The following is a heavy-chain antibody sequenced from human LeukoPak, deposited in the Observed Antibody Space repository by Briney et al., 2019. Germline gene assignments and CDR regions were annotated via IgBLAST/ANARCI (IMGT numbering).Heavy chain of an antibody. V-gene: IGHV1-8*03. CDR1: GYTFTSYD. CDR2: MNPNSGNT. CDR3: ARGRAKRIVGATTGDY. D-gene: IGHD1-26*01. Sequence: ASVKVSCKASGYTFTSYDINWVRQATGQGLEWMGWMNPNSGNTGYAQKFQGRVTITRNTSISTAYMELSSLRSEDTAVYYCARGRAKRIVGATTGDYWGQGTLVTVSS. J-gene: IGHJ4*02.